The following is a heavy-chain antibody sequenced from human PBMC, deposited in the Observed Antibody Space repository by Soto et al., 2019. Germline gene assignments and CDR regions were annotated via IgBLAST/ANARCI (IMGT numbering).Heavy chain of an antibody. CDR2: ISAYNGNT. CDR1: GYTFTSYG. CDR3: ARLTMVRGVIITSQDY. J-gene: IGHJ4*02. D-gene: IGHD3-10*01. V-gene: IGHV1-18*01. Sequence: QVQLVQSGAEVKKPGASVKVSCKASGYTFTSYGISWVRQAPGQGLEWMGWISAYNGNTNYAQKLQGRVTMTTDTXTXXAYKELRSLRSDDTAVYYCARLTMVRGVIITSQDYWGQGTLVTVSS.